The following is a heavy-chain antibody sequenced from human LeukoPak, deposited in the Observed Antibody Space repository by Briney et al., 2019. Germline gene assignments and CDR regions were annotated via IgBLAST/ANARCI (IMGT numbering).Heavy chain of an antibody. CDR1: GYSISSGYY. V-gene: IGHV4-38-2*02. J-gene: IGHJ6*03. D-gene: IGHD3-16*01. Sequence: SETLSLTCTVSGYSISSGYYWGWIRQPPGKGLEWIGSIYYSGSTYYNPSLKSRVTISVDTSKNQFSLKLSSVTVADTAVYYCARETSQKGAHYMDVWGKGTTVTISS. CDR3: ARETSQKGAHYMDV. CDR2: IYYSGST.